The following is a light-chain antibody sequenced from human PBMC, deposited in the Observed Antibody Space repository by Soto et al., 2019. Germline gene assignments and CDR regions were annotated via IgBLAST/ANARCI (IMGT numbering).Light chain of an antibody. J-gene: IGKJ1*01. Sequence: EIVMTQSPATLSVPHEERATLSFMASQSVSINLAWYQQKPGQAPRLLVYAASTRATGIPGRFSGSGSGTEFTLTISSLQSEDFAVYYCQQYNDWPRTFGQGTKVDIK. CDR2: AAS. V-gene: IGKV3D-15*01. CDR3: QQYNDWPRT. CDR1: QSVSIN.